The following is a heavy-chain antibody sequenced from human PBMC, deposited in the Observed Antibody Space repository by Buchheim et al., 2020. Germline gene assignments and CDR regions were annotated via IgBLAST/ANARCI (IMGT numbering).Heavy chain of an antibody. CDR1: GYTFTGYY. CDR2: INPNSGGT. CDR3: ARDALHVVVTAILVWFDP. V-gene: IGHV1-2*02. Sequence: QVQLVQSGAEVKKPGASVKVSCKASGYTFTGYYMHWVRQAPGQGLEWMGWINPNSGGTNYAQKFQGRVTLTRDTSISPAYMELSRLRSDDTAVYYCARDALHVVVTAILVWFDPWGQGTL. D-gene: IGHD2-21*02. J-gene: IGHJ5*02.